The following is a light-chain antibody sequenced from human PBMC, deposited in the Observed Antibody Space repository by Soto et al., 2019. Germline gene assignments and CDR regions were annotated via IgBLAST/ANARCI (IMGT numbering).Light chain of an antibody. CDR1: QSVSSN. V-gene: IGKV3-15*01. J-gene: IGKJ2*01. CDR3: QQYNNWPQT. CDR2: GAS. Sequence: EIVMTQSPATLSVSPGERATLSCRASQSVSSNLAWYQQKPGQAPRLLIYGASTRATGIPTRFSGSGSGTEFTLTISNLQSEDFAVYYCQQYNNWPQTFGRGTKLEIK.